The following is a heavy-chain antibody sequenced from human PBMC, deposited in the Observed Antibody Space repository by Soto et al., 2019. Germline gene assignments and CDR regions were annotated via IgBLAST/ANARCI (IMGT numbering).Heavy chain of an antibody. CDR2: LSYSGST. CDR1: GGSISSGDYY. Sequence: QVQLQESGPGLVKPSQTLSLTCTVSGGSISSGDYYWSWIRQPPGKGLEWIGYLSYSGSTYYNPSLKSRVTIPVDSSKDQFSLNLSSVTAADTAVYYCASYMHSPLLSLYYFDYWGQGTLATVSS. CDR3: ASYMHSPLLSLYYFDY. V-gene: IGHV4-30-4*01. J-gene: IGHJ4*02. D-gene: IGHD2-2*01.